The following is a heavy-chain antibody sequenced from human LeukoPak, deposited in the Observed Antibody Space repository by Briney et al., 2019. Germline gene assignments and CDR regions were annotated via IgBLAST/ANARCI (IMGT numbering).Heavy chain of an antibody. CDR3: ARPPDSKEYYFDY. CDR2: IYSGGGT. Sequence: SGGSLRLSCTASGFTVSGNYMNWVRQAPGKGPEWVSVIYSGGGTYYADSVKGRFTISRDNSKNTLYLQMNSLRAEDTAVYYCARPPDSKEYYFDYWGQGTLVTVSS. CDR1: GFTVSGNY. D-gene: IGHD3-22*01. V-gene: IGHV3-66*04. J-gene: IGHJ4*02.